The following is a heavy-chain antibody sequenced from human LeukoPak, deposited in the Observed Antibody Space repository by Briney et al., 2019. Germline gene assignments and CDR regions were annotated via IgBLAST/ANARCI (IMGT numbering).Heavy chain of an antibody. Sequence: SSETLSLTCTVSGGSISSYYWSWIRQPAGKGLEWIGRIYTSGSTNYNPSLKSRVTMSVDTSKNQFSLKLSSVTAADTAVYHCASLRERSAFAGGFDYWGRGTLVTVSS. D-gene: IGHD1-1*01. J-gene: IGHJ4*02. V-gene: IGHV4-4*07. CDR3: ASLRERSAFAGGFDY. CDR2: IYTSGST. CDR1: GGSISSYY.